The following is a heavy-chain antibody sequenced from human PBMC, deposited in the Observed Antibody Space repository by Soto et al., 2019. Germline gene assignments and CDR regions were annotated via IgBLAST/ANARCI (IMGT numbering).Heavy chain of an antibody. D-gene: IGHD4-17*01. J-gene: IGHJ4*02. CDR2: IYWDVDK. CDR3: THSSDYLDRPQSNFDY. CDR1: GFPLSTSGVG. V-gene: IGHV2-5*02. Sequence: QITLKESGPTLVKPTQTLTLTCTFSGFPLSTSGVGVGWIPQPPGKALESLALIYWDVDKRYTPSLNSRLTITNDTSKNQVVLTRTNMDPVDTATYYCTHSSDYLDRPQSNFDYWSQRSLVTVSS.